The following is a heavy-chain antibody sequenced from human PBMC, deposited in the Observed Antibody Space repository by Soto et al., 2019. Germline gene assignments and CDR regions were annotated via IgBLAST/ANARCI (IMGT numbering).Heavy chain of an antibody. V-gene: IGHV4-4*02. J-gene: IGHJ4*02. Sequence: SETLSLTCVVSDGYMRTYDWWTWVRQPPGKGLEWSGKMFHSGGDDYSTSLKSRVTISADPAKNHFALRLTAVTAADTAVYYCATGNVDSMLEYWGQGTQVTVSS. D-gene: IGHD3-3*01. CDR3: ATGNVDSMLEY. CDR2: MFHSGGD. CDR1: DGYMRTYDW.